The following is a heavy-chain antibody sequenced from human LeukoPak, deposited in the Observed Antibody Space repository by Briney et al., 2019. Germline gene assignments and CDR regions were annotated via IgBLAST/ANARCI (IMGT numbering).Heavy chain of an antibody. CDR1: GGSLSRGDYY. CDR2: IYYSGST. CDR3: ARDFIATTGAFDI. V-gene: IGHV4-30-4*08. D-gene: IGHD6-13*01. Sequence: SQTLSLTCTVSGGSLSRGDYYWSWIRQPPGKGLEWIGYIYYSGSTYYNPSLKSRVTISVDTSNNQFSLKLSSVTAADTAVYYCARDFIATTGAFDIWGQGTMVAVSS. J-gene: IGHJ3*02.